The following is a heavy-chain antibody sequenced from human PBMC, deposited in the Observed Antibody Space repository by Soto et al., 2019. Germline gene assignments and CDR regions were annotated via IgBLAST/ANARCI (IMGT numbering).Heavy chain of an antibody. V-gene: IGHV1-18*01. CDR1: GYTLTSYG. Sequence: QAQLVQSGTEVKKPGASVKVSCKASGYTLTSYGISWVRQAPGQGLAWMGWISTYNGHTNYAQKVQGRVTMTTDTSTRTAYMELRSLRSDDTAVYYCAREWQQLGQGDYYYYGMDVWCQGTTVTVSS. D-gene: IGHD6-13*01. CDR3: AREWQQLGQGDYYYYGMDV. J-gene: IGHJ6*02. CDR2: ISTYNGHT.